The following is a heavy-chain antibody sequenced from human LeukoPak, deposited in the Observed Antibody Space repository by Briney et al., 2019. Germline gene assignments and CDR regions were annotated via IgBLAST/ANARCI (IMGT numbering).Heavy chain of an antibody. Sequence: PSETLSLTCTVSGGSINNYYWSWIRQPAGKGLEWIGRIYTSGNTYYNPSLKSRVTMSVDTSKNQFSLKLSSVTAADTAVYYCARVRGARDYYYYYMDVWGKGTTVTVSS. CDR2: IYTSGNT. D-gene: IGHD1-26*01. J-gene: IGHJ6*03. CDR3: ARVRGARDYYYYYMDV. CDR1: GGSINNYY. V-gene: IGHV4-4*07.